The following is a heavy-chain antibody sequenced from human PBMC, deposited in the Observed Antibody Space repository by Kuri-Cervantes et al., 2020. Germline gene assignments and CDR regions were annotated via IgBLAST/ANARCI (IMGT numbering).Heavy chain of an antibody. CDR1: GFTFDDYA. Sequence: GGSLRLSCAASGFTFDDYAMHWVRQAPGKGLEWVSGISWNSGSIGYADSVKGRFTISRDNAKNSLYLQMNSLGVEDTALYYCAKDIVATIYYYGMDVWGQGTTVTVSS. J-gene: IGHJ6*02. CDR3: AKDIVATIYYYGMDV. D-gene: IGHD5-12*01. CDR2: ISWNSGSI. V-gene: IGHV3-9*01.